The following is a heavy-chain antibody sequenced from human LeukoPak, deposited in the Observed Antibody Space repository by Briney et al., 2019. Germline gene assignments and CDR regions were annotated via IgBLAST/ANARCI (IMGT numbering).Heavy chain of an antibody. Sequence: PGGSLRLSCATSGFTFNNYNMNWVRQAPGRALEWVSSITSSGTYIFYADSVKGRFTISRDNAKNSLYLQMNSLGPEDTAVYYCARWTFYYDNSDYWNDAFDIWGQGTMVTVSS. D-gene: IGHD3-22*01. CDR2: ITSSGTYI. V-gene: IGHV3-21*01. J-gene: IGHJ3*02. CDR1: GFTFNNYN. CDR3: ARWTFYYDNSDYWNDAFDI.